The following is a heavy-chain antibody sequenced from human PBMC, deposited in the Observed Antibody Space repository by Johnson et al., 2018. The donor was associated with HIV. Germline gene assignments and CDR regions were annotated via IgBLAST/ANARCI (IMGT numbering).Heavy chain of an antibody. Sequence: EVQLVESGGGVVRPGGSLRLSCAASGFTFDDYGMSWVRQAPGKGLEWVSGINWNGGSTGYADSVKGRFTISRDSAKNSLYLQLNSLRAEDTALYYCARGVSSGYYSNAYDVWGQGTMATVSS. D-gene: IGHD3-22*01. V-gene: IGHV3-20*04. CDR3: ARGVSSGYYSNAYDV. J-gene: IGHJ3*01. CDR2: INWNGGST. CDR1: GFTFDDYG.